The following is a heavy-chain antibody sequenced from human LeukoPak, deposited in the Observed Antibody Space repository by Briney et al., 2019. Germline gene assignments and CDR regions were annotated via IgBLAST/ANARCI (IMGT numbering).Heavy chain of an antibody. V-gene: IGHV4-4*09. Sequence: SETLSLTCTVSGGSISNYYWSWIQQPPGKGLEWIGCIYANGSTNYKPSLKSRVTIAVDTSMNQFSLKLTSVTTADTAVYYCAGEDYNDISGYHKRSFDYWGQGTLVTVSS. CDR1: GGSISNYY. D-gene: IGHD3-22*01. CDR2: IYANGST. J-gene: IGHJ4*02. CDR3: AGEDYNDISGYHKRSFDY.